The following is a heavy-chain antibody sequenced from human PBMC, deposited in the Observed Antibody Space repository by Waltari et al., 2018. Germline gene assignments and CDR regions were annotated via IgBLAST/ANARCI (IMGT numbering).Heavy chain of an antibody. V-gene: IGHV4-39*01. CDR1: GGSLSSSAYY. Sequence: QLQLQESGPGLVKPSETLSLTCTVSGGSLSSSAYYWGWIRQPPVKGLEWLGSVYSSGGTYYNWTLRSRVTMSVETSKNQFSLILGSWTAADTAVYYCAGKGRDSSSSRKAFDIWGQGTMVTVSS. CDR3: AGKGRDSSSSRKAFDI. CDR2: VYSSGGT. D-gene: IGHD6-6*01. J-gene: IGHJ3*02.